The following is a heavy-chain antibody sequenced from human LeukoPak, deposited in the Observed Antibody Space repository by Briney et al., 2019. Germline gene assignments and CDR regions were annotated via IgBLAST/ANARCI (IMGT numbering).Heavy chain of an antibody. V-gene: IGHV3-48*03. CDR2: IDSSGITI. CDR3: ARDSVGDLLDY. D-gene: IGHD4-17*01. CDR1: GFPFSSYE. J-gene: IGHJ4*02. Sequence: GGSLRLSCEGSGFPFSSYEMNWLRQAPGKGLEWVSHIDSSGITIYYGDSVKGRFTISRDNAKNSIYLQMDSLRVEDTAIYYCARDSVGDLLDYWGQGTPVTVSS.